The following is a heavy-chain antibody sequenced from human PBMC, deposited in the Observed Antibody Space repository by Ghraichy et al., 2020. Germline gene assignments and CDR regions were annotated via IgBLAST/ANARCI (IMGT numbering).Heavy chain of an antibody. CDR3: ARRDSNWNYFDY. V-gene: IGHV1-69*05. D-gene: IGHD1-20*01. CDR1: GGTFSSYA. Sequence: SVKVSCKASGGTFSSYAISWVRQAPGQGLEWMGGIIPIFGTANYAQKFQGRVTITTDESTSTAYMELSSLRSEDTAVYYCARRDSNWNYFDYWGQGTLVTVSS. CDR2: IIPIFGTA. J-gene: IGHJ4*02.